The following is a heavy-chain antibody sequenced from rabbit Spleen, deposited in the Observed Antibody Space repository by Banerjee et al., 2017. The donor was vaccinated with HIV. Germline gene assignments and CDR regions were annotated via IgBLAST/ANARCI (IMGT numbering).Heavy chain of an antibody. CDR2: INTATGKD. D-gene: IGHD2-1*01. Sequence: QEQLVESGGGLVKPEGSLTLTCKASGVSFSDKDVMCWVRQAPGKGLEWIACINTATGKDVYASWAKGRFTISKTSSTTVTLQMTSLTAADTATYFCARDTYDDYGNWGLWGPGTLVTVS. V-gene: IGHV1S45*01. CDR1: GVSFSDKDV. J-gene: IGHJ6*01. CDR3: ARDTYDDYGNWGL.